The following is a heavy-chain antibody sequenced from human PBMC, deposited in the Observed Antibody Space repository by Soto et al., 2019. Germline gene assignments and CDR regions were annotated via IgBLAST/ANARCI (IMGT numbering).Heavy chain of an antibody. V-gene: IGHV1-18*01. D-gene: IGHD3-22*01. CDR3: AIPAYYYDSSGYEAAFDI. CDR2: ISAYNGNT. J-gene: IGHJ3*02. CDR1: GYTFTSYG. Sequence: QVQLVQSGAEVKKPGASVKVSCKASGYTFTSYGISWVRQAPGQGLEWMGWISAYNGNTNYAQKLQGRVTMTPDTATGTAYLERRSLGSDDTAVYYCAIPAYYYDSSGYEAAFDIWGQGTMVTVSS.